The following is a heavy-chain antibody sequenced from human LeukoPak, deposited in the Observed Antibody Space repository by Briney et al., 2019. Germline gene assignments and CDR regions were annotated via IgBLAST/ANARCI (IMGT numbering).Heavy chain of an antibody. V-gene: IGHV4-39*06. CDR3: ARDGYSGNDGL. Sequence: PSETLSLTCTVSGGSISSSSYYWGWIRQPPGKGLEWIGSIYHSGSTYYNPSLKSRVTIAVETSKNQFPLKLSSVTAADKAVYYCARDGYSGNDGLWGQGTLVTVSS. J-gene: IGHJ4*02. D-gene: IGHD5-12*01. CDR2: IYHSGST. CDR1: GGSISSSSYY.